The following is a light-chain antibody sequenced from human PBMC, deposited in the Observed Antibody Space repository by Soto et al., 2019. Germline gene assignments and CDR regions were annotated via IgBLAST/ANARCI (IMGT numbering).Light chain of an antibody. V-gene: IGKV1-33*01. CDR1: QDINNY. J-gene: IGKJ5*01. CDR3: QQFDNLPLT. Sequence: DIQMTQSPSSLSACVGDRVTIICQASQDINNYLNWYQQKPGKAPKLLIYDSSNLEIGVPSRFSGSGYGTRFSFTISSLQPEDIATYYCQQFDNLPLTFGQGTRLDIK. CDR2: DSS.